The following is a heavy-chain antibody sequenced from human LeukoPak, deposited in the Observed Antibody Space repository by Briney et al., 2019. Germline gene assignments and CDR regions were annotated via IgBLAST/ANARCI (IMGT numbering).Heavy chain of an antibody. J-gene: IGHJ4*02. CDR3: ARDRRSSYSDY. Sequence: GVSLRLSCAASGFTFSSYWMSWVRQAPGKGLEWVANIKQDGSEKYYVDSVKGRFTISRDNAKNSLYLQMNSLRAEDTAVYYCARDRRSSYSDYWGQGTLVTVSS. V-gene: IGHV3-7*01. CDR1: GFTFSSYW. CDR2: IKQDGSEK. D-gene: IGHD6-13*01.